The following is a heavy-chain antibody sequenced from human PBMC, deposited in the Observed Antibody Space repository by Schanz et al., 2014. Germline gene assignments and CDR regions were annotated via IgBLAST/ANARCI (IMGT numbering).Heavy chain of an antibody. CDR2: INSVGSNT. CDR3: ARIGGSVFDY. J-gene: IGHJ4*02. V-gene: IGHV3-NL1*01. D-gene: IGHD3-10*01. Sequence: QVQLVESGGGVVQPGRSLRLSCAASGFTLSSYGMHWVRQAPGKGLEWVARINSVGSNTDYADSVTGRFTISRDNSKNSLYLQMNSLRAEDTAVYYCARIGGSVFDYWAQGTLVTVSS. CDR1: GFTLSSYG.